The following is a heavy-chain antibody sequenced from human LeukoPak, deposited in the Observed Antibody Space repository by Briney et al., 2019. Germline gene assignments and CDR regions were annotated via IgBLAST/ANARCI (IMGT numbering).Heavy chain of an antibody. Sequence: SETLSLTCTVSGGSISSYYWSWIRQPPGKGLEWIGYIYYSGSTNYNPSLKSRVTISVDRSKNQFSLKLSSVTAADTAVYYCARVSGSHRTYYYYYMDVWGKGTTVTVSS. CDR1: GGSISSYY. V-gene: IGHV4-59*01. CDR2: IYYSGST. D-gene: IGHD1-26*01. J-gene: IGHJ6*03. CDR3: ARVSGSHRTYYYYYMDV.